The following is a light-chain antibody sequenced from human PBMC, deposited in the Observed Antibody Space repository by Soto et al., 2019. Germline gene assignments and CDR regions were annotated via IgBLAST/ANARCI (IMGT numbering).Light chain of an antibody. CDR3: SSYPSSSSTVL. J-gene: IGLJ2*01. CDR1: SSDIDDYNY. V-gene: IGLV2-14*03. Sequence: QSALTQPASVSGSPGQSITISCTGTSSDIDDYNYVSWYQQYPGKAPKLLISDVSNRPSGVSNRFSGSKSGDTASLTISGLQAEDEDDYYCSSYPSSSSTVLFGGGTKLTVL. CDR2: DVS.